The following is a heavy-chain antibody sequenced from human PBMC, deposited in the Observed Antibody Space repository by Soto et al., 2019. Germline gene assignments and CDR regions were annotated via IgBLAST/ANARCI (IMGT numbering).Heavy chain of an antibody. CDR3: ARDAGIAAAGPSYYYYYMDV. Sequence: VESGGGLVQPGGSLRLSCAASGFTFSSYSMNWVRQAPGKGLEWVSYISSSSSTIYYADSVKGRFTISRDNAKNSLYLQMNSLRAEDTAVYYCARDAGIAAAGPSYYYYYMDVWGKGTTVTVSS. V-gene: IGHV3-48*01. D-gene: IGHD6-13*01. CDR2: ISSSSSTI. J-gene: IGHJ6*03. CDR1: GFTFSSYS.